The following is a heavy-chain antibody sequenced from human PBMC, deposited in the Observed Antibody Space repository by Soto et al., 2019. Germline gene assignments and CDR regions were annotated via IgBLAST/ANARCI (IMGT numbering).Heavy chain of an antibody. Sequence: EVQLLESGGGLVQPGGSLRLSCAASGFTFSSYAMSWVRQAPGKGLEWVSAISGSGGSTYYADSVKGRFTISRDNSKNTLYLQMTSLRAEDTAVYYCAKDCRSGLSSGWYFDYWGQGTLVTVSS. CDR3: AKDCRSGLSSGWYFDY. CDR1: GFTFSSYA. V-gene: IGHV3-23*01. D-gene: IGHD6-19*01. J-gene: IGHJ4*02. CDR2: ISGSGGST.